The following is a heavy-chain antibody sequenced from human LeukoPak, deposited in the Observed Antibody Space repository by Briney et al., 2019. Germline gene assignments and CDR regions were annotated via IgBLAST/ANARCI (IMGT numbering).Heavy chain of an antibody. CDR2: ISGSGGST. CDR1: GFTFSSYG. Sequence: GGSLRLSCAASGFTFSSYGMSWVRQAPGKGLEWVSAISGSGGSTYYADSVKGRFTISRDNSKNTLYLQMNSLRAEDTAVYYCARHAAAGTVYYYYMDVWGKGTTVTISS. D-gene: IGHD6-13*01. J-gene: IGHJ6*03. V-gene: IGHV3-23*01. CDR3: ARHAAAGTVYYYYMDV.